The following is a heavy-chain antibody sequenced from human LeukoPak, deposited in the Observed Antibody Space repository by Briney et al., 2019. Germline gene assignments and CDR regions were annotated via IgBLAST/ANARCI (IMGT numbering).Heavy chain of an antibody. V-gene: IGHV4-4*07. Sequence: SETLSLTCTVSGGSINSNYWSWIRQPAGKGLEWIGRIYTSGSTNYNPSLKSRVTISVDTSKNQFSLKLSSVTAADTAVYYCARRITMVRGVITNYYYYYMDVWGKGTTVTISS. CDR3: ARRITMVRGVITNYYYYYMDV. CDR2: IYTSGST. CDR1: GGSINSNY. D-gene: IGHD3-10*01. J-gene: IGHJ6*03.